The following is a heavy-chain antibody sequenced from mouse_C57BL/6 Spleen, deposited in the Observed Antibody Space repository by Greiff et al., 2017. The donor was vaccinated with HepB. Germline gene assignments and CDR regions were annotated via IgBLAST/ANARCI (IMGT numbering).Heavy chain of an antibody. J-gene: IGHJ4*01. CDR1: GYTFTSYW. CDR3: ARHDYDAMDY. V-gene: IGHV1-72*01. CDR2: IDPNSGGT. Sequence: VQLQQPGAELVKPGASVKLSCKASGYTFTSYWMHWVKQRPGRGPEWIGRIDPNSGGTKYNEKFKSKATLTVDKPSSTAYMQLSSLTSEDSAVYYCARHDYDAMDYWGQGTSVTVSS.